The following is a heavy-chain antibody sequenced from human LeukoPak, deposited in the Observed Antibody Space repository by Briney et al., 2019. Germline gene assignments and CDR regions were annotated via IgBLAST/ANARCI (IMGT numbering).Heavy chain of an antibody. J-gene: IGHJ4*02. CDR3: AREPPGNYDSSGYYYAHFDC. D-gene: IGHD3-22*01. Sequence: GGSLRLSCAASGFTFSSYAMSWVRQAPGKGLEWISYISSGGSTIYYADSVKGRFTVSRDNAKNSLYLQMNSLTDEDTAVYYCAREPPGNYDSSGYYYAHFDCWGQGTLVTVSS. V-gene: IGHV3-48*02. CDR2: ISSGGSTI. CDR1: GFTFSSYA.